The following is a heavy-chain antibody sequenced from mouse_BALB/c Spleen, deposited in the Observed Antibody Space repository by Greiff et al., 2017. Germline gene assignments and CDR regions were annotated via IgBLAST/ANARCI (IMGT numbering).Heavy chain of an antibody. D-gene: IGHD2-1*01. J-gene: IGHJ4*01. Sequence: VMLVESGAELARPGASVKLSCKASGYTFTSYWMQWVKQRPGQGLEWIGAIYPGDGDTRYTQKFKGKATLTADKSSSTAYMQLSSLASEDSAVYYCARWYDGMDYWGQGTSVTVSS. CDR3: ARWYDGMDY. V-gene: IGHV1-87*01. CDR2: IYPGDGDT. CDR1: GYTFTSYW.